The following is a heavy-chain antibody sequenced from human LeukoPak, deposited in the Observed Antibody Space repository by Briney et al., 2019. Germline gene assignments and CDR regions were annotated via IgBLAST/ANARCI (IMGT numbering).Heavy chain of an antibody. CDR3: ARVPSGEYGDYLDY. D-gene: IGHD3-10*01. J-gene: IGHJ4*02. CDR2: IYYSGST. Sequence: SQTLSLTCTVSGGSISSGDYYWSWIRQPPGKGLEWIGYIYYSGSTYYNPSLKRRVTISVDTSKNQFSLKLSSVTAADTAVYYCARVPSGEYGDYLDYWGQGTLVTVSS. V-gene: IGHV4-30-4*01. CDR1: GGSISSGDYY.